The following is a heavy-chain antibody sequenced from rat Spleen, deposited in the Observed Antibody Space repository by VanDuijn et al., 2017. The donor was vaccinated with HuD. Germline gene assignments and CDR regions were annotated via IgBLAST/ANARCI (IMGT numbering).Heavy chain of an antibody. D-gene: IGHD1-9*01. Sequence: EVQLVESGGGLMQPERSMKFSCAASGFSFSNYYMAWVRQAPTRGLEWVAAISYDGSRTYYRDSVKGRFTISRDNAKSTLYLQVDSLRSEDTAIYYCARPTTGIPFNYWGQGVMVTVSS. V-gene: IGHV5-29*01. CDR1: GFSFSNYY. J-gene: IGHJ2*01. CDR2: ISYDGSRT. CDR3: ARPTTGIPFNY.